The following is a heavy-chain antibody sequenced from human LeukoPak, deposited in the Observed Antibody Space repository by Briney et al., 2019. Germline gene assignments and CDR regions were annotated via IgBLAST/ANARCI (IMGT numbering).Heavy chain of an antibody. CDR2: ISSSSSYI. CDR3: ARGVAAAGTLYFDY. V-gene: IGHV3-21*01. D-gene: IGHD6-13*01. CDR1: GFTFSSYS. Sequence: GGSLRLSCAASGFTFSSYSMNWVRQAPGKGLEWVSSISSSSSYIYYADSVKGRFTISRDNAKNSLYLQMNSLRAEDTAVYYCARGVAAAGTLYFDYWGQGTLVTVSS. J-gene: IGHJ4*02.